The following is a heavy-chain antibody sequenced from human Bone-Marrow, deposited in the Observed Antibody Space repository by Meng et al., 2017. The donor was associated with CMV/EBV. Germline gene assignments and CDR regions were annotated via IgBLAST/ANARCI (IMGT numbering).Heavy chain of an antibody. D-gene: IGHD6-19*01. CDR3: ARDLGLAVAGTGWFDP. CDR2: ISSRSSYK. CDR1: FTFNSYS. J-gene: IGHJ5*02. Sequence: FTFNSYSINWVRRAPGRGLEWVSSISSRSSYKYYADTVKGRFTISRDNAKNSLYLQMNSLRVDDTAVYYCARDLGLAVAGTGWFDPWGQGTLVTVSS. V-gene: IGHV3-21*04.